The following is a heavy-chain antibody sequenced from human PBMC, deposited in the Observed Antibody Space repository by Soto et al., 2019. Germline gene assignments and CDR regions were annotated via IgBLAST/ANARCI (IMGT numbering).Heavy chain of an antibody. D-gene: IGHD6-19*01. J-gene: IGHJ4*02. CDR3: ARLAGIALARTDY. Sequence: SETLSLTCTVSGGSISSYYWSWTRQPPGKGLEWIGYIYYSGSTNYNPSLKSRVTISVDTSKNQFSLKLSSVTAADTAVYYCARLAGIALARTDYRGQRTLVTASP. CDR1: GGSISSYY. V-gene: IGHV4-59*08. CDR2: IYYSGST.